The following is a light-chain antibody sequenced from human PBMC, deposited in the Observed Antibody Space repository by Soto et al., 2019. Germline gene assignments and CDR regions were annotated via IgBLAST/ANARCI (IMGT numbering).Light chain of an antibody. Sequence: DIQMTQSPSTLSASVGDRVTITCRAGQSISSWLAWYRQKPGKAPKLLIYKASSLESGVRPRFSGSGSGTELTVTISGLHPDDFAAFYCQQYSSHWTFAQGTKVDIK. CDR2: KAS. CDR1: QSISSW. CDR3: QQYSSHWT. V-gene: IGKV1-5*03. J-gene: IGKJ1*01.